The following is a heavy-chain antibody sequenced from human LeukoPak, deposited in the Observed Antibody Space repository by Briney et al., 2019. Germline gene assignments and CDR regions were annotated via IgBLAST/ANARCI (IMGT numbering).Heavy chain of an antibody. CDR2: ISWDGGST. CDR3: AKDKVRYCSSTSCYTLDY. J-gene: IGHJ4*02. D-gene: IGHD2-2*02. V-gene: IGHV3-43*01. CDR1: GFTFDDYT. Sequence: SGGSLRLSCAASGFTFDDYTMHWVRQAPGKGLEWVSLISWDGGSTYYADSVKGRFTTSRDNSKNSLYLQMNSLRTEDTALYYCAKDKVRYCSSTSCYTLDYWGQGTLVTVSS.